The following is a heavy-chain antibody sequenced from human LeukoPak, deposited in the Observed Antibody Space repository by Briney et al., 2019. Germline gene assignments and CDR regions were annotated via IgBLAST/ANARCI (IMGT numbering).Heavy chain of an antibody. CDR3: ARALRYYSDSSGYAFYN. J-gene: IGHJ4*02. V-gene: IGHV1-69*13. CDR2: IIPIFRTA. D-gene: IGHD3-22*01. Sequence: SVKVSCKASQYTFTGYYMHWVRQAPGQGLEWMGGIIPIFRTANYAQKFQGRVTITADESTSTAYMELSSLRSEDTAVYYCARALRYYSDSSGYAFYNWGQGTLVTVSS. CDR1: QYTFTGYY.